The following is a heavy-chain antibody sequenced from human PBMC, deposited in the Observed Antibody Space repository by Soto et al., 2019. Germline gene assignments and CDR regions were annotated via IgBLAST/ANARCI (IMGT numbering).Heavy chain of an antibody. CDR2: ISSDGKSE. CDR1: GFTFSTYG. V-gene: IGHV3-30*18. J-gene: IGHJ4*02. Sequence: QVQLVEPGGGVVQPGRSLRLSCAASGFTFSTYGMHWVRQPPGKGLEWVAVISSDGKSEHYADPVKGRFSISRDNSKNTLSLQMNSLRVEDTAVYYCAKTITTYSGDSRGRGALVDYWGQGTLVTVSS. D-gene: IGHD3-22*01. CDR3: AKTITTYSGDSRGRGALVDY.